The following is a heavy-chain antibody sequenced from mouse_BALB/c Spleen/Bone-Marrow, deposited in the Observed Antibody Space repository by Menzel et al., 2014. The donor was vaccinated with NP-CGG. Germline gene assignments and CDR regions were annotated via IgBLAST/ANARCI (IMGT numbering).Heavy chain of an antibody. V-gene: IGHV4-1*02. CDR2: INPDSSTI. Sequence: EVKLQESGGGLVQPGGSLKLSCAASGFDFSRYWMSWVRQAPGKGLEWIGEINPDSSTISYTPSLKDKFIISRDNAKSTLYLQMSKVRSEDTALYYCARNAYYAMDYWGQGTSVTVSS. CDR1: GFDFSRYW. J-gene: IGHJ4*01. CDR3: ARNAYYAMDY.